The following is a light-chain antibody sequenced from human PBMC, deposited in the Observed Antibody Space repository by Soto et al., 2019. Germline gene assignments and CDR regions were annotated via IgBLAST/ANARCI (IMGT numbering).Light chain of an antibody. CDR1: QGINNY. CDR2: AAS. J-gene: IGKJ4*01. CDR3: QQLKSYPAT. V-gene: IGKV1-9*01. Sequence: DIQLTQSPSFLYASVGDRVTITCRASQGINNYLAWYQQKPGKAPKLLVFAASTLQSGVPSRFTGSGSGTELTLTISSLQPEDCATYYCQQLKSYPATFGGGTKVEIK.